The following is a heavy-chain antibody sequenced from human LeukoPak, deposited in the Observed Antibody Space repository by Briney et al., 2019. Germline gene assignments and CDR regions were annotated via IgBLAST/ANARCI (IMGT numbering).Heavy chain of an antibody. V-gene: IGHV4-39*07. Sequence: PSETLSLTCTVSGGAIISSSYYWTWIRQPPGKGLEWIGEINHSGSTNYNPSLKSRVTISVDTSKNQLSLKLSSVTAADTAVYYCAREGSGITIFGVRKNWFDPWGQGTLVTVSS. CDR1: GGAIISSSYY. CDR3: AREGSGITIFGVRKNWFDP. D-gene: IGHD3-3*01. J-gene: IGHJ5*02. CDR2: INHSGST.